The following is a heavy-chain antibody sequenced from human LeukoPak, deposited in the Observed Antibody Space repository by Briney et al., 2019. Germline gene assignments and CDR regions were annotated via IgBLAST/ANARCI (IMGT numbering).Heavy chain of an antibody. V-gene: IGHV1-3*01. D-gene: IGHD7-27*01. CDR3: ARGPLGRNGDYFDY. Sequence: ASVKVSGKASGYTFTSYAIQWVRQAPGQRLEWMGWINAGNGNTKYSQNLQGRVTITRDTSASTAYMELSSLRSEDTAVYYCARGPLGRNGDYFDYWGQGTLVTVSS. J-gene: IGHJ4*02. CDR2: INAGNGNT. CDR1: GYTFTSYA.